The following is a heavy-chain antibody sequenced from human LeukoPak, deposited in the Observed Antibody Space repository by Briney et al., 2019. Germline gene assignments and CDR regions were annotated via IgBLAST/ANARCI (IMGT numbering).Heavy chain of an antibody. Sequence: GGSLRLSCLFSGFTFGDYAMSWFRQAPGKGLEWVGFISSQRYGASSDYGTSVRGRFTVSRDDSRSIAYLQMTGLQVEDTAVYYCARDIDRGSSDYWGQGTLVTVSS. CDR1: GFTFGDYA. CDR2: ISSQRYGASS. J-gene: IGHJ4*02. CDR3: ARDIDRGSSDY. V-gene: IGHV3-49*03. D-gene: IGHD5-12*01.